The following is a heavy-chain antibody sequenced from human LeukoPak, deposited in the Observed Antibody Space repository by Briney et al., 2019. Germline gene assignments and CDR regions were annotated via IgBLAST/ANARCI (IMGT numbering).Heavy chain of an antibody. J-gene: IGHJ3*02. CDR3: ARVRDGSSFSAFDM. CDR2: IYYSGTT. V-gene: IGHV4-59*01. CDR1: GGSITSYY. Sequence: SETLSLTCTVSGGSITSYYWSWIRQPPGKGLEWIGCIYYSGTTNYNPSLKSRVTISVDTSKNQFSLKLSSVTAADTAVYYCARVRDGSSFSAFDMWGQGTMVTVSP. D-gene: IGHD1-26*01.